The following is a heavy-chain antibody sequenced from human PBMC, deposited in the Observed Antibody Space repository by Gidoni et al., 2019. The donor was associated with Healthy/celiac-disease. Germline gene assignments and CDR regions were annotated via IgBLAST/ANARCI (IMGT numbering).Heavy chain of an antibody. Sequence: QVQLVQSGAEVKKPGASVKVSCKASGYTFTSYSMHWVRQAPGQGLEWMGIINPSGGSTSYAQKFQGRVTMTRDTSTSTVYMELSSLRSEDTAVYYCARDPGVVATESYNWFDPWGQGTLVTVSS. D-gene: IGHD5-12*01. CDR1: GYTFTSYS. CDR2: INPSGGST. CDR3: ARDPGVVATESYNWFDP. J-gene: IGHJ5*02. V-gene: IGHV1-46*01.